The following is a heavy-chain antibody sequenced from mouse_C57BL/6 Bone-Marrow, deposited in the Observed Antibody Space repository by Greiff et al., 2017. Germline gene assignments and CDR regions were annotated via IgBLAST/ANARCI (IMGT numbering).Heavy chain of an antibody. CDR3: ARSGYGSSYWDMDY. CDR1: GYAFTNYL. J-gene: IGHJ4*01. CDR2: INPGSGGT. D-gene: IGHD1-1*01. V-gene: IGHV1-54*01. Sequence: QVQLQQSGAELVRPGTSVKVSCKASGYAFTNYLIEWVKQRPGQGLEWIGVINPGSGGTNYNEKFKGKATLTADKSSSTAYMQLSSLTSEDSAVYFCARSGYGSSYWDMDYWGKGTSVTVSS.